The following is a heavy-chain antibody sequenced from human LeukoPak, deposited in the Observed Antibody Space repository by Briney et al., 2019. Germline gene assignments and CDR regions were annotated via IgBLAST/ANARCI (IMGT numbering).Heavy chain of an antibody. J-gene: IGHJ4*02. V-gene: IGHV4-59*01. CDR1: GVSINTYY. CDR3: ASTKGVLSYFDY. CDR2: IYSGST. D-gene: IGHD3-16*01. Sequence: KPSETLSLTCTVSGVSINTYYWSWIRQPPGKALEWIGYIYSGSTKYDPSLQSRVTISVDTSKNQFSLKLSSVTAADTAVYYCASTKGVLSYFDYWGQGTLSPSPQ.